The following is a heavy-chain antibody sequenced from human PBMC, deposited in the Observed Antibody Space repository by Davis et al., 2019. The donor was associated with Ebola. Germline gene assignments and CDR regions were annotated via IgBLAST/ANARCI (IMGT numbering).Heavy chain of an antibody. J-gene: IGHJ4*02. CDR3: ARGNWEPLEY. V-gene: IGHV1-2*02. CDR2: IHPNSGYA. D-gene: IGHD7-27*01. Sequence: ASVTVSCKASGYTFTGHYFHWVRQAPGQGLEWMGWIHPNSGYADYAQKFQSRVTMTRDTSISTAYMELNSLTSDDTAVYYCARGNWEPLEYWGQGTLVTVS. CDR1: GYTFTGHY.